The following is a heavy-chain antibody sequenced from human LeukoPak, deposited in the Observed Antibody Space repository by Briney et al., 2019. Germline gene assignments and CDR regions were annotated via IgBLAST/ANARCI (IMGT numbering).Heavy chain of an antibody. Sequence: HPGRSLRLSCAASGFTFDDYAMHWVRQAPGKGLEWVSGISWNSGSIGYADSVKGRFTISRDNAKNSLYLQMNSLRAEDTALYYCAKDMGQYNWNYLDYWGQGTLVTVSS. D-gene: IGHD1-20*01. J-gene: IGHJ4*02. CDR2: ISWNSGSI. V-gene: IGHV3-9*01. CDR1: GFTFDDYA. CDR3: AKDMGQYNWNYLDY.